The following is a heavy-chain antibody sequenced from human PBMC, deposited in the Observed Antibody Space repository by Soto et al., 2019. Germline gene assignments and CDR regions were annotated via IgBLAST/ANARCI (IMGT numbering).Heavy chain of an antibody. CDR2: ISGSGVTT. J-gene: IGHJ4*02. Sequence: GGSLRLSCEASGFTFSSYAMSWVRQAPGKGLDWVSAISGSGVTTYYADSVEGRFTISRDNSKNTLYLQMNSLRAEDTAVYYCAKELRNGVWRLMDLRGQGTLVTVSS. CDR1: GFTFSSYA. V-gene: IGHV3-23*01. CDR3: AKELRNGVWRLMDL. D-gene: IGHD2-8*01.